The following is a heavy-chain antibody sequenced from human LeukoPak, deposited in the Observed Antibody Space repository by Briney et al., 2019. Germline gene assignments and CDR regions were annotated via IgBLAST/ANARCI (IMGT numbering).Heavy chain of an antibody. CDR2: ISGSGGST. CDR1: GFTFSSYA. Sequence: PGGSLRLSCAASGFTFSSYAMSWVRQAPGKGLEWVSAISGSGGSTYYADSVKGRFTISRVNSKNTLYLQMNSLRAEDTAVYYCAKLSGDGYNFAGYWGQGTLVTVSS. D-gene: IGHD5-24*01. CDR3: AKLSGDGYNFAGY. V-gene: IGHV3-23*01. J-gene: IGHJ4*02.